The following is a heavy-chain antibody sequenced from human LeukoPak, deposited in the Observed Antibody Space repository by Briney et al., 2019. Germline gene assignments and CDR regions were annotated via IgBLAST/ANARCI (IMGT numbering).Heavy chain of an antibody. Sequence: GGSLRLSCTASGFVFRNYAMGWVRQAPGTGLEWVSSLISSGTTRYYADSVKIRFTISRDNSKNTVHLQRDSLRAEDSAIYYCAKNAGYSYGLYYFDYWGQGTLVTVSS. D-gene: IGHD5-18*01. V-gene: IGHV3-23*01. J-gene: IGHJ4*02. CDR2: LISSGTTR. CDR1: GFVFRNYA. CDR3: AKNAGYSYGLYYFDY.